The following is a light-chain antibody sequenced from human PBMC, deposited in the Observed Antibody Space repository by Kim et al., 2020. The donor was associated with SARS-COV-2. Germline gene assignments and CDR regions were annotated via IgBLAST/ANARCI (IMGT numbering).Light chain of an antibody. J-gene: IGKJ2*01. V-gene: IGKV3-11*01. CDR1: QSVRTS. CDR3: QQRTNWL. Sequence: LALSPGERATLSCRASQSVRTSFAWYQQKPGQAPRLLIYDTSNRATGIPARFSGSGSGTDFTLTISSLEPADSAVYYCQQRTNWLFGQGTKLEI. CDR2: DTS.